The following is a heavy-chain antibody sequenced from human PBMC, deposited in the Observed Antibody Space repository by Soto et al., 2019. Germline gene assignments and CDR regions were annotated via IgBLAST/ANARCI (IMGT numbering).Heavy chain of an antibody. J-gene: IGHJ5*02. CDR2: IYYSGST. Sequence: PSETLSLTCTVSGDSVTGSSYYWSWVRQPPGKGLEWIGYIYYSGSTNYNPSLKSRVTISVDTSKNQFSLKLSSVTAADTAVYYCARHLGPQIDWFDPWGQGTLVTVSS. CDR1: GDSVTGSSYY. CDR3: ARHLGPQIDWFDP. D-gene: IGHD3-3*02. V-gene: IGHV4-61*01.